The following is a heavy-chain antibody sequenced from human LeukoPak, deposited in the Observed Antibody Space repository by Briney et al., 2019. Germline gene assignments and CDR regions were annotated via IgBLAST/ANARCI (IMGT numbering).Heavy chain of an antibody. CDR3: ARSGSSSWNNQYNWFDP. J-gene: IGHJ5*02. CDR2: ISGSGGST. CDR1: GFTFSSYA. Sequence: GGSLRLSCAASGFTFSSYAMSWVRQAPGKGLEWVSAISGSGGSTYYADSVKGRFTISRDNSKNTLYLQMNSLRAEDTAVYYCARSGSSSWNNQYNWFDPWGQGTLVTVSS. D-gene: IGHD6-13*01. V-gene: IGHV3-23*01.